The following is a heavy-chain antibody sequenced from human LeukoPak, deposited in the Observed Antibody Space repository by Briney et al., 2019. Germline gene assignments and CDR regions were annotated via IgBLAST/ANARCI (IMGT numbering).Heavy chain of an antibody. D-gene: IGHD2-21*01. CDR1: GGSISSSSYY. CDR3: AREKIADY. J-gene: IGHJ4*02. CDR2: IYYSGST. V-gene: IGHV4-39*02. Sequence: SETLSLTCTVSGGSISSSSYYWDWIRRPPGKGLEWIGSIYYSGSTYYNPSLKSRVTISVDTSKNQFSLKLTSVTAADTAVYYCAREKIADYWGQGTLVTVSS.